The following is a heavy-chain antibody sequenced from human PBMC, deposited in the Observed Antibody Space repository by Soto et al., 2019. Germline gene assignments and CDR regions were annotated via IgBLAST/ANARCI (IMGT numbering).Heavy chain of an antibody. Sequence: SDTLSLTCTLSGGAISSGDYYRCCSRQRPEEGLEWIGYIYYSGSTYYNPSLKSRVTISVDTSKDQFSLKLSSVTAADTAVYYCARQARSDFWRDYYFDYWGQGTLVTVSS. CDR2: IYYSGST. J-gene: IGHJ4*02. CDR1: GGAISSGDYY. V-gene: IGHV4-30-4*02. D-gene: IGHD3-3*01. CDR3: ARQARSDFWRDYYFDY.